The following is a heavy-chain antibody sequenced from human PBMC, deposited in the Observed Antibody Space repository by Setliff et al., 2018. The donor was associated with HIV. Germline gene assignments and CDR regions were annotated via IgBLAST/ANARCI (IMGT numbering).Heavy chain of an antibody. Sequence: LSLTCTVSGGSISSYYWSWIRQPPGKGLEWIGYIYYSGSTNYNPSLRSRITISVDTSKNQFSLKLSSVTAADTAVYYCAREATYYYDGSGYYYFDYWGRGTLVTVSS. D-gene: IGHD3-22*01. CDR3: AREATYYYDGSGYYYFDY. CDR2: IYYSGST. CDR1: GGSISSYY. J-gene: IGHJ4*02. V-gene: IGHV4-59*01.